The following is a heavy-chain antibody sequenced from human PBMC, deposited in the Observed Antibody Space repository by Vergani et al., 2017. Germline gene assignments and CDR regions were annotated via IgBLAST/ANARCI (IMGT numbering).Heavy chain of an antibody. Sequence: QVQLVQSGAEVKKPGASVKVSCKASGYTFTSYYMHWVRQAPGQGLEWMGIINPSGGSTSYAQKFQGRVTMTRDTSTSTVYRELSSLRAEDTAVYYCARLPSGYSYGSYYYYMDVWGKGTTVNVSS. V-gene: IGHV1-46*01. CDR1: GYTFTSYY. CDR3: ARLPSGYSYGSYYYYMDV. CDR2: INPSGGST. D-gene: IGHD5-18*01. J-gene: IGHJ6*03.